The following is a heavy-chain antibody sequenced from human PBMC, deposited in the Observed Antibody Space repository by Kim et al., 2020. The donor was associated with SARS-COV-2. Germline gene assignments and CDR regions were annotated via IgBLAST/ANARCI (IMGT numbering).Heavy chain of an antibody. CDR2: ISYDGDNK. CDR1: GFTFSTSA. CDR3: ARPAGGSDHTAFDY. Sequence: GGSLRLSCAASGFTFSTSAVHWVRQAPGKGLEWVAVISYDGDNKYYADSVKGRFTISRDNSKNTVYLQMNSLRTEDTAVYYCARPAGGSDHTAFDYWGQGALGTVSS. V-gene: IGHV3-30*04. J-gene: IGHJ4*02. D-gene: IGHD1-26*01.